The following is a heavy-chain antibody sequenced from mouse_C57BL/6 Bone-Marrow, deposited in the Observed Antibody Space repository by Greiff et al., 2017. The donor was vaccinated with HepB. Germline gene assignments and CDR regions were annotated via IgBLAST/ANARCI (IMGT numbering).Heavy chain of an antibody. J-gene: IGHJ4*01. Sequence: EVMLVESGGGLVKPGGSLKLSCAASGFTFSSYAMSWVRQTPEKRLEWVATISDGGSYTYYPDNVKGRFTISRDNAKNNLYLQMSHLKSEDTAMYYCARDRFYYGSFYYAMDYWGQGTSVTVSS. CDR1: GFTFSSYA. CDR3: ARDRFYYGSFYYAMDY. V-gene: IGHV5-4*01. D-gene: IGHD1-1*01. CDR2: ISDGGSYT.